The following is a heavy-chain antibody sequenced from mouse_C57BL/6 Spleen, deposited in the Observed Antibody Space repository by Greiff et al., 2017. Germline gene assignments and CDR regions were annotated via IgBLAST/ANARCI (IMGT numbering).Heavy chain of an antibody. V-gene: IGHV1-78*01. CDR1: GYTFTDHT. D-gene: IGHD2-5*01. Sequence: VKLQQSDAELVKPGASVKISCKVSGYTFTDHTIHWMKQRPEQGLEWIGYIYPRDGSTKYNEKFKGKATLTADKSSSTAYMQLNSLTSEDSAVYFCARALYSNYVFFAYWGQGTLVTVSA. CDR3: ARALYSNYVFFAY. J-gene: IGHJ3*01. CDR2: IYPRDGST.